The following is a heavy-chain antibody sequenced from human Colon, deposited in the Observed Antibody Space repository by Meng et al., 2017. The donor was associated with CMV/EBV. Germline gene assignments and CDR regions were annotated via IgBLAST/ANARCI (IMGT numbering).Heavy chain of an antibody. CDR1: GGTFSSYA. CDR3: ARETSAYTNYYPDY. J-gene: IGHJ4*02. CDR2: INPNTGGT. V-gene: IGHV1-2*02. D-gene: IGHD4-11*01. Sequence: ASVKVSCKASGGTFSSYAISWVRQAPGQGLEWMGWINPNTGGTSLAQQFQDRVTMTRDTSVSTAYMELSSLRSDDTAVYYCARETSAYTNYYPDYWGQGTLVTVSS.